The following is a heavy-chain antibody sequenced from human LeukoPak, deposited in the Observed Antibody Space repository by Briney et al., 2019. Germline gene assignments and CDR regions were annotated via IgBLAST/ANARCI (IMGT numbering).Heavy chain of an antibody. D-gene: IGHD1-26*01. CDR1: GFTFSDYY. Sequence: GGSLRLSCAASGFTFSDYYMSWIHQAPGKGLEWVSYISSSCSTIYYADSVKGRFTISRDNAKNSLYLQMNSLRAEDTAVYYCARHHDIVGATLLDYWGQGTLVTVSS. CDR2: ISSSCSTI. J-gene: IGHJ4*02. V-gene: IGHV3-11*01. CDR3: ARHHDIVGATLLDY.